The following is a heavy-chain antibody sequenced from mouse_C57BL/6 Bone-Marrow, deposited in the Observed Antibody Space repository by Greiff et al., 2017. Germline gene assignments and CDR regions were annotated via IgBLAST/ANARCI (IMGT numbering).Heavy chain of an antibody. CDR1: GYTFTSYG. V-gene: IGHV1-81*01. J-gene: IGHJ4*01. CDR2: IYPRSGNT. Sequence: QVQLKQSGAELARPGASVKLSCKASGYTFTSYGISWVKQRTGQGLEWIGEIYPRSGNTYYNEKFKGKATLTADKSSSTAYMELRSLTSEDSAVYVCARGDYYAMDYWGQGTSVTVSS. CDR3: ARGDYYAMDY.